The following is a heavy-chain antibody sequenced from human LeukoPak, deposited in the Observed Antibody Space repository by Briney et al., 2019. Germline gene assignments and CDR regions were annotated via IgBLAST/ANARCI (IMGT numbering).Heavy chain of an antibody. J-gene: IGHJ5*02. V-gene: IGHV1-18*04. CDR1: GYTFTSYG. CDR2: ISAYNGNT. CDR3: ARAPIAVAGTGWFDP. Sequence: GASVKVSCKASGYTFTSYGISWVRQAPGQGLEWMGWISAYNGNTNYAQKLQVRVTMTTDTSTSTAYMELRSLRSDDTAVYYCARAPIAVAGTGWFDPWGQGTLVTVSS. D-gene: IGHD6-19*01.